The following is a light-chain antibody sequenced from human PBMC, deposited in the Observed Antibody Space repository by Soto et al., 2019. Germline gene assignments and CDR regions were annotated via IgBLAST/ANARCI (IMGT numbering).Light chain of an antibody. CDR2: EDN. CDR1: SSNIGKNY. J-gene: IGLJ1*01. V-gene: IGLV1-51*02. CDR3: GTWDSSLSVFV. Sequence: QSVLTQPPSVSAAPGQKATFSFSGSSSNIGKNYVSWYQQVPGTAPKLLIYEDNKRRSGIPDRFSGSKSGTSATLGITGLQTGDEADYYCGTWDSSLSVFVFGTGTKVTVL.